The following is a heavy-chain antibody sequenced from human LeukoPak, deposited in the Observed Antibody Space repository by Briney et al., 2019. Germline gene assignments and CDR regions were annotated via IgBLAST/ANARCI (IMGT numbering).Heavy chain of an antibody. CDR1: GGSISSYY. V-gene: IGHV4-59*01. CDR3: ARDKIAAAFGY. D-gene: IGHD6-25*01. Sequence: PSETLSLTCTVPGGSISSYYWSWIRQPPGKGLEWIGYIYYSGSTNYNPSLKSRVTISVDTSKNQFSLKLSSVTAADTAVYYCARDKIAAAFGYWGQGTLVTVSS. J-gene: IGHJ4*02. CDR2: IYYSGST.